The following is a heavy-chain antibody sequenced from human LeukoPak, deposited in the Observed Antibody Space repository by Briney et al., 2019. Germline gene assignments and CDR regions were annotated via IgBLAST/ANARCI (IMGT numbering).Heavy chain of an antibody. D-gene: IGHD2-21*01. Sequence: SETLSLTCTVSGGSIRTYYWSWIRQPPGKGLEWIGYIYYTGSANYNPSLKSRVTISIDTSKNQFSLKLSSVTAADTAVYYCARGYCGGDCKYYDFYFFDVWGKGATVTVSS. CDR3: ARGYCGGDCKYYDFYFFDV. J-gene: IGHJ6*04. V-gene: IGHV4-59*01. CDR2: IYYTGSA. CDR1: GGSIRTYY.